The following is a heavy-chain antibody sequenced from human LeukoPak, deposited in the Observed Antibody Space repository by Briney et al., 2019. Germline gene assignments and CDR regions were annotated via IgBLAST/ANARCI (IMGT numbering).Heavy chain of an antibody. V-gene: IGHV4-59*01. CDR2: IYYSGST. D-gene: IGHD2-21*02. J-gene: IGHJ5*02. CDR1: GGSISSYY. CDR3: AREKCGGDCYSFDP. Sequence: SETLSLTCTVSGGSISSYYWRWIRQRPGNGLEGSGYIYYSGSTNYNPSLKSRVTISVDTSKNQFSLKLSSVTAADTAVYYCAREKCGGDCYSFDPWGQGTLVTVSS.